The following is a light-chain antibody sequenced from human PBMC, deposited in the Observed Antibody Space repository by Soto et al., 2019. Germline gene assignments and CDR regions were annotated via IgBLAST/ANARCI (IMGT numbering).Light chain of an antibody. CDR2: GAS. CDR3: QQYGSSPPWT. J-gene: IGKJ1*01. CDR1: QSVSSSY. Sequence: EIVFTQSPGTLSLSPGERATLSCRASQSVSSSYLAWYQQKPGQAPRLLIYGASSRATGIPDRFSGSGSGTDLTLTISRLEPEDFAVYYCQQYGSSPPWTFGQGTKVDIK. V-gene: IGKV3-20*01.